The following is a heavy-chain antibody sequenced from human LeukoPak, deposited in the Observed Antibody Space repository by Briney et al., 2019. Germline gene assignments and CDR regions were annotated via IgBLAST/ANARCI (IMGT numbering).Heavy chain of an antibody. Sequence: SETLSLTCAVYGGSFIVFSCSWIRQPPGNGRGWIGEINHRGSNNYNPSLKSRVTISVDTSKIQFSLKLSSVTAADTAVYYVVRCQIVGANFLPGSYIDVWGKGTTVTVSS. D-gene: IGHD1-26*01. CDR3: VRCQIVGANFLPGSYIDV. CDR2: INHRGSN. CDR1: GGSFIVFS. V-gene: IGHV4-34*01. J-gene: IGHJ6*03.